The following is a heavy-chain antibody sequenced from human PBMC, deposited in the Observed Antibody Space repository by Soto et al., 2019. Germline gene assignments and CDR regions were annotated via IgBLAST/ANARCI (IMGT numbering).Heavy chain of an antibody. Sequence: SETLSLTCTVSGGSISSGDYYWSWIRQPPGKGLEWIGYIYYSGSTCYNPSLKSRVTISVDTSKNQFSLKLSSVTAADTAVYYCARAHIAAAGNDAFEIWGQGTMVTVSS. J-gene: IGHJ3*02. D-gene: IGHD6-13*01. CDR3: ARAHIAAAGNDAFEI. CDR2: IYYSGST. V-gene: IGHV4-30-4*01. CDR1: GGSISSGDYY.